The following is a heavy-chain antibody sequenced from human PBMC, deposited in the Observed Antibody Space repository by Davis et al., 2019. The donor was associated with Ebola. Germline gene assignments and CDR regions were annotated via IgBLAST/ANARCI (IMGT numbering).Heavy chain of an antibody. Sequence: SVKISCKTSVGPFSSHPISWVRQAPRQGLEWMGGIIPIFDTPHYAQKFQGRITITADASTSTAYMEWSSLRSEDPATYFCARDFAGGNYYFDNWGPGTPVTVSS. J-gene: IGHJ4*02. CDR2: IIPIFDTP. CDR1: VGPFSSHP. V-gene: IGHV1-69*13. CDR3: ARDFAGGNYYFDN. D-gene: IGHD3-16*01.